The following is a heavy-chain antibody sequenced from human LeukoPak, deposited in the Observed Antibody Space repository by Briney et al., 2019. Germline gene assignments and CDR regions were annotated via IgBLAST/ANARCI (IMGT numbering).Heavy chain of an antibody. J-gene: IGHJ4*02. D-gene: IGHD1-26*01. CDR2: IYYSGST. CDR1: GGSISSYY. CDR3: ARGGGGYPQPFDY. V-gene: IGHV4-59*01. Sequence: PSETLSLTCTVSGGSISSYYWSWIRQPPGKGLEWIGYIYYSGSTNYNPSLKSRVTISVDTSKNQFSLKLSSVTAADTAVYYCARGGGGYPQPFDYWGQGTLVTVSS.